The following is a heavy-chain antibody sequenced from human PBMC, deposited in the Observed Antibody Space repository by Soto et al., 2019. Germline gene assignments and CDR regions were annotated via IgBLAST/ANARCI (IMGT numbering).Heavy chain of an antibody. CDR1: GFTFSSYA. CDR2: LSGSGGST. V-gene: IGHV3-23*01. D-gene: IGHD7-27*01. CDR3: ASCGDAGDYYYYYYMDV. Sequence: GGSLRLSCAASGFTFSSYAMSWVRQAPGKGLEWVSALSGSGGSTYYADSVKGRFTISRDNSKNTLYLQMNSLRAEDTAVYYCASCGDAGDYYYYYYMDVWGKGTTVTVSS. J-gene: IGHJ6*03.